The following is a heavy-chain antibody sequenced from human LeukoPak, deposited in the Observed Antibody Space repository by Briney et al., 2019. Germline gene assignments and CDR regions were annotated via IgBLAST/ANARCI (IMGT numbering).Heavy chain of an antibody. D-gene: IGHD6-19*01. CDR1: GFTFSSYE. CDR2: ISSSGSTI. Sequence: PGGSLRLSCAASGFTFSSYEMNWVRQAPGKGLEWVSYISSSGSTIYYADSVKGRFTISRDNAKNSLYLQMNSLRAEDTAVYYCARVGRSSGWYGYYYGMDVWGQGTTVTVSS. J-gene: IGHJ6*02. CDR3: ARVGRSSGWYGYYYGMDV. V-gene: IGHV3-48*03.